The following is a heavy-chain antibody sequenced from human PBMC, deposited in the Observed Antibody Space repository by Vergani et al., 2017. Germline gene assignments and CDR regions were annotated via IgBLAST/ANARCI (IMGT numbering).Heavy chain of an antibody. D-gene: IGHD1-14*01. CDR3: ARDEPIADFDY. CDR1: GFTFSSYA. J-gene: IGHJ4*02. Sequence: EVQLLESGGGLVQPGGSLRLSCAASGFTFSSYAMSWVRQAPGKGLEWVSYISSSSSTIYYADSVKGRFTISRDNAKNSLYLQMNSLRAEDTAVYYCARDEPIADFDYWGQGTLVTVSS. CDR2: ISSSSSTI. V-gene: IGHV3-48*01.